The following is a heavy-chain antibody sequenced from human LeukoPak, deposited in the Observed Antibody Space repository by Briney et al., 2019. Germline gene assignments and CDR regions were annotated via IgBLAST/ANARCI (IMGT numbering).Heavy chain of an antibody. V-gene: IGHV1-18*01. CDR3: ARDMGGSYSCWFDP. D-gene: IGHD3-10*01. CDR2: ISAYNGNT. J-gene: IGHJ5*02. Sequence: GAPVKVSCKASGYTFTSYGITWVRQAPGQGLEWMGWISAYNGNTNYAQKFQGRVTMTTDTSTSTAYMELRSLRSDDTAVYYCARDMGGSYSCWFDPWGQGTLVTVSS. CDR1: GYTFTSYG.